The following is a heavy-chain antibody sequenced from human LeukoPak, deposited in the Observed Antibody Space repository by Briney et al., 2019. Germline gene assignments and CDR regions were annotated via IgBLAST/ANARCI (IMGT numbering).Heavy chain of an antibody. V-gene: IGHV3-23*01. D-gene: IGHD3-10*01. CDR3: ATKHVLLWFGESRGAFDI. CDR1: GFTFSSCA. Sequence: PGGSLRLSCAASGFTFSSCAMSWVRQAPGKGLEWVSAISGSGGSTYYADSVKGRFTISRDNSKNTLYLQMNSLRAEDTAVYYCATKHVLLWFGESRGAFDIWGQGTMVTVSS. J-gene: IGHJ3*02. CDR2: ISGSGGST.